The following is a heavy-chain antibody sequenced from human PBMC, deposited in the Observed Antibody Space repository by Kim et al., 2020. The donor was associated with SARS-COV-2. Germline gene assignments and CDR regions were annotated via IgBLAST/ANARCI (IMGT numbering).Heavy chain of an antibody. CDR1: GYTFTSYG. V-gene: IGHV1-18*01. Sequence: ASVKVSCKASGYTFTSYGISWVRQAPGQGLEWMGWISDYNGNTNYAQKLQGRVTMTTDTSTSTAYMELRSLISDDTAVYYCARDRPDTYYYGSGSYSHWGSNPDYWGQGTLVTVSS. J-gene: IGHJ4*02. CDR2: ISDYNGNT. D-gene: IGHD3-10*01. CDR3: ARDRPDTYYYGSGSYSHWGSNPDY.